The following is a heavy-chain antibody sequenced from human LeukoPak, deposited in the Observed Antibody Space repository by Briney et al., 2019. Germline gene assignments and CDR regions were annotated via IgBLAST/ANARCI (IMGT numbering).Heavy chain of an antibody. J-gene: IGHJ6*03. CDR3: ARERDYYDSSGYYRDYYYMDV. CDR2: IQFDGINK. D-gene: IGHD3-22*01. Sequence: GGSLRLSCAASGFTFSSYGMHRVRQAPGKGLGWVAFIQFDGINKYYVDSVKGRFTISRDNSKNSLYLQMNSLRAEDTAVYYCARERDYYDSSGYYRDYYYMDVWGKGTTVTVSS. CDR1: GFTFSSYG. V-gene: IGHV3-30*02.